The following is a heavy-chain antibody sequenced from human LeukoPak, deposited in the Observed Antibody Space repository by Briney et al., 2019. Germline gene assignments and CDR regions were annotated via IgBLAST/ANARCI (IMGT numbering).Heavy chain of an antibody. CDR3: AKVRAAAGTDYFDY. V-gene: IGHV3-33*06. Sequence: GRSLRLSCAASGFTFRSYGMHWVRQAPGKGLQWEAVIWNDGSNKYYADSVKGRFTISRDNSKNTLYLQMNSLRAEDTAVYYCAKVRAAAGTDYFDYWGLGTLVTVSS. J-gene: IGHJ4*02. CDR1: GFTFRSYG. D-gene: IGHD6-13*01. CDR2: IWNDGSNK.